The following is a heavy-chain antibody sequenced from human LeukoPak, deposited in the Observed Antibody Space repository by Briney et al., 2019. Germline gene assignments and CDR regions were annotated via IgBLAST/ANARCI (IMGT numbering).Heavy chain of an antibody. CDR2: IYYSGST. V-gene: IGHV4-39*07. J-gene: IGHJ4*02. CDR1: GGSISSSSYY. CDR3: ARVGRSPHLPDY. D-gene: IGHD2-15*01. Sequence: SETLSLTCTVSGGSISSSSYYWGWIRQPPGKGLEWIGSIYYSGSTYYNPSLKSRVTISVDTSKNQFSLKLSSVTAADTAVYYCARVGRSPHLPDYWGQGTLVTVSS.